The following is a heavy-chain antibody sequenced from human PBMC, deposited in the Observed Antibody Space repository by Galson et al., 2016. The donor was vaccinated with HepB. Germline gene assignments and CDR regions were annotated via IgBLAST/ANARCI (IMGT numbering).Heavy chain of an antibody. V-gene: IGHV4-39*02. J-gene: IGHJ5*02. CDR2: IYYKGTT. CDR3: ARANLGFCTSTTCSSNWFDP. CDR1: GGSISGSHNY. D-gene: IGHD2-2*01. Sequence: SETLSLTCTVSGGSISGSHNYWGWIRQPPGKGLEWMGSIYYKGTTNYNPYLESRLTISVDTSKNLFSLKLTSVTAADTAAYYCARANLGFCTSTTCSSNWFDPRGQGTLVTVSS.